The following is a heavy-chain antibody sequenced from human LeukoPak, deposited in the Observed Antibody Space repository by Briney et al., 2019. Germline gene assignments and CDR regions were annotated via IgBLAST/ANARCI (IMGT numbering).Heavy chain of an antibody. J-gene: IGHJ3*02. Sequence: SETLSLTCTVSGGSISSYYWSWIRQPPGKGLEWIGYIYYSGSTNYNPSLKSRVTISVDTSKNQFSLKLSSVTAADTAVYYCAITITGTTSRFGAFDIWGQGTMVTVSS. D-gene: IGHD1-20*01. CDR1: GGSISSYY. CDR2: IYYSGST. V-gene: IGHV4-59*12. CDR3: AITITGTTSRFGAFDI.